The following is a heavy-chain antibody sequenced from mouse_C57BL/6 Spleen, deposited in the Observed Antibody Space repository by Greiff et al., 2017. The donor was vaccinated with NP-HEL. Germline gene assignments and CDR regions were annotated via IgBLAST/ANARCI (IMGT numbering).Heavy chain of an antibody. Sequence: QVQLQQPGAELVKPGASVKLSCKASGYTFTSYWMQWVKQRPGQGLEWIGEIDPSDSYTNYNQKFKGKATLTVDTSSSTAYMQLSSLTSEDSAVYYCARRASNYGYAMDYWGKGTSVTVSS. CDR3: ARRASNYGYAMDY. J-gene: IGHJ4*01. CDR2: IDPSDSYT. D-gene: IGHD2-5*01. V-gene: IGHV1-50*01. CDR1: GYTFTSYW.